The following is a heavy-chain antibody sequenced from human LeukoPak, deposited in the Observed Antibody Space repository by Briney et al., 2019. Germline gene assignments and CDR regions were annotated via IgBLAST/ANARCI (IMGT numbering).Heavy chain of an antibody. J-gene: IGHJ6*02. CDR1: GYTFTSYG. V-gene: IGHV1-18*01. D-gene: IGHD6-25*01. Sequence: ASVKVSCKASGYTFTSYGISWVRQAPGQGLEWMGWISAYNGNTNYAQKLQGRVTMTTDTSTSTAYMELRSLRSDDTAVYYCARDGGSRGSGYYYGMDVWGQGTTVTVSS. CDR2: ISAYNGNT. CDR3: ARDGGSRGSGYYYGMDV.